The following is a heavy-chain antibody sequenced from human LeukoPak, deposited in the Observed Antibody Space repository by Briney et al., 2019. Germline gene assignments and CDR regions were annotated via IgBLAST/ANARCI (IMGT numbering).Heavy chain of an antibody. D-gene: IGHD3-22*01. Sequence: GGTLRLSCAASGFTFSSYGMSWVRQAPGKGLEWVSAISGSGGSTYYADSVEGRFTISRDNAKNSLYLQMNSLRAEDTAVYYCAREGRGYYDSSGYKFFDYWGQGTLVTVSS. CDR1: GFTFSSYG. CDR2: ISGSGGST. J-gene: IGHJ4*02. V-gene: IGHV3-23*01. CDR3: AREGRGYYDSSGYKFFDY.